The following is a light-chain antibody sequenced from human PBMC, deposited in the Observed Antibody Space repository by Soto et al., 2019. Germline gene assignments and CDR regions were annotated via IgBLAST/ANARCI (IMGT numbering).Light chain of an antibody. CDR1: SSDVGGYNS. J-gene: IGLJ1*01. CDR3: SSCTSSSPLPYV. V-gene: IGLV2-14*03. Sequence: QSALTEPGSVSGSPGQSITISCTGTSSDVGGYNSASWYQHHPGKAPKLILYDVGDRPSGVSNRFSGSRSGNTASLTISGLQAEDEADYYCSSCTSSSPLPYVFGTGTKVTVL. CDR2: DVG.